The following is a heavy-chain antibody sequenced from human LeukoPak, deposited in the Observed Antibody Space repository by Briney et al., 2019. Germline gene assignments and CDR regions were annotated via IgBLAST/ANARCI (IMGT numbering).Heavy chain of an antibody. V-gene: IGHV3-23*01. CDR2: ISGTGGST. Sequence: PGGSLRLSCAASGFTFNQYAMNWVRQAPGKGLEGVSVISGTGGSTYYADSAKGRFAISRDNSNNTVYLQMNSLTAEDTAFYYCAKSPNLVTVAARFDYWGQGALVTVSS. D-gene: IGHD6-19*01. CDR1: GFTFNQYA. J-gene: IGHJ4*02. CDR3: AKSPNLVTVAARFDY.